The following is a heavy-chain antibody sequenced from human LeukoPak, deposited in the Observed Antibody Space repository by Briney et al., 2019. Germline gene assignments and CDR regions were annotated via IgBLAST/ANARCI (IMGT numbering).Heavy chain of an antibody. CDR1: GFTVSSNY. CDR2: IYSGGNT. J-gene: IGHJ6*02. V-gene: IGHV3-53*01. D-gene: IGHD2-2*01. Sequence: PGGSLRLSCAASGFTVSSNYMSWVRQAPGKGLEWVSVIYSGGNTYYADSVKGRFTISRDNSKNTLYLQMNSLRAEDTAVYFCARGGHCSTTSCSNYDGMDVWGQGTTLTVSS. CDR3: ARGGHCSTTSCSNYDGMDV.